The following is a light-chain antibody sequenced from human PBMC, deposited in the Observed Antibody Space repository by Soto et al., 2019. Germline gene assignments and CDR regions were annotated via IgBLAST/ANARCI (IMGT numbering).Light chain of an antibody. J-gene: IGKJ1*01. V-gene: IGKV3-20*01. CDR3: QQYGSSPGT. CDR2: GAS. CDR1: QSVSSSY. Sequence: EMVLTQSPGTLSLSPGERATLSCRASQSVSSSYLAWYQQKPGQAPRLLIHGASSRATGIPDRCSGSGSGTDFTLTISRLEPEDFAVYYCQQYGSSPGTFGQGTKVDIK.